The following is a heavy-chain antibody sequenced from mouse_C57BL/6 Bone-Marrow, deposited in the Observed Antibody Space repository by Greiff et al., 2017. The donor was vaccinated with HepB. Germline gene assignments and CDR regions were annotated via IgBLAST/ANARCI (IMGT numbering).Heavy chain of an antibody. Sequence: EVQLQQSGAELVRPGASVKLSCTASGFNIKDDYMHWVKQRPEQGLEWIGWIDPENGDTEYASKFQGKATITADTSSNTAYLQLSSLTSEDTAVYYCTTGGYYDYDCYAMDYWGQGTSVTVSS. V-gene: IGHV14-4*01. CDR2: IDPENGDT. CDR1: GFNIKDDY. J-gene: IGHJ4*01. CDR3: TTGGYYDYDCYAMDY. D-gene: IGHD2-4*01.